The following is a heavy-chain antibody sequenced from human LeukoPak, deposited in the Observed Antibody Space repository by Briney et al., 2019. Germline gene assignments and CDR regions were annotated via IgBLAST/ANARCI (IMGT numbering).Heavy chain of an antibody. J-gene: IGHJ3*02. CDR1: GGSTGSYH. CDR3: ARYPRLQYDAFDI. CDR2: IYTGRT. Sequence: SETLSLTCTVSGGSTGSYHWSWIRQTPGKGLEWIGSIYTGRTNYSPSLKSRVTMSVDTSKKQFSLNLTSVTAADTAVYYCARYPRLQYDAFDIWGRGTRVSVSS. V-gene: IGHV4-59*08. D-gene: IGHD3-16*02.